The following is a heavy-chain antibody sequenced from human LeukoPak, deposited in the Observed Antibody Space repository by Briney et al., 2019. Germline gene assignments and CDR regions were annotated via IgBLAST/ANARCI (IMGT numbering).Heavy chain of an antibody. CDR1: GFTFSSYA. CDR3: AKWDIVVVPAAIQDAFDI. V-gene: IGHV3-23*01. D-gene: IGHD2-2*02. Sequence: GGSLRLSCAASGFTFSSYAMSWVRQAPGKGLEWVSAISGSGGSTYYADSVKGRFTISRDNSKNTLYLQMNSLRAEDTAVYYCAKWDIVVVPAAIQDAFDIWGQGTMVTVSS. J-gene: IGHJ3*02. CDR2: ISGSGGST.